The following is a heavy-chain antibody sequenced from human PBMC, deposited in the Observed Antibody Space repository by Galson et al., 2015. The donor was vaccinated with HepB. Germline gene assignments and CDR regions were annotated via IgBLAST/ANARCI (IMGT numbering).Heavy chain of an antibody. CDR1: GHSFTNDW. D-gene: IGHD3-3*01. Sequence: QSGAAMKKPGESLKISCKGSGHSFTNDWIGWVRQMPGKGLEWMGVIYPGDSDTRYSPSFQGQVTISADKSISTAYPPWSSLKASDTAMYYCARLYFWSDNYTGGGLDYWGQGALVTVSS. CDR3: ARLYFWSDNYTGGGLDY. V-gene: IGHV5-51*01. J-gene: IGHJ4*02. CDR2: IYPGDSDT.